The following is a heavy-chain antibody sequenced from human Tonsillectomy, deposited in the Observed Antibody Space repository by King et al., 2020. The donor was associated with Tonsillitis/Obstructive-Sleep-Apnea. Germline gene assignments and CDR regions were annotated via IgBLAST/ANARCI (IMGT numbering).Heavy chain of an antibody. Sequence: VQLQESGPGLVKPSETLFLTCTVSGGSISGSYWSWIRQPPGKGLEWIGYIYNSVSTNYNPSLKSRVTISVDTSKNQFSLRLSSVTAADTAVYYCAREGGSSLDYWGQGTLVTVSS. D-gene: IGHD6-6*01. CDR3: AREGGSSLDY. CDR2: IYNSVST. J-gene: IGHJ4*02. CDR1: GGSISGSY. V-gene: IGHV4-59*01.